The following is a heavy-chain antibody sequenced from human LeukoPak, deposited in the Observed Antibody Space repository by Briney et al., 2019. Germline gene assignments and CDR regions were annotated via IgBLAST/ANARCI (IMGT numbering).Heavy chain of an antibody. CDR3: ARGYAYYMDV. D-gene: IGHD2-8*01. V-gene: IGHV4-4*07. Sequence: SETLSLTCTVSTSSISNYYWSWIRQPAGKGLEWIGRIYTSGSTNYNPSFKSRVIMSVDTSKNQFSLKLRSVTAADTAVYYCARGYAYYMDVWGKGTTVTISS. J-gene: IGHJ6*03. CDR2: IYTSGST. CDR1: TSSISNYY.